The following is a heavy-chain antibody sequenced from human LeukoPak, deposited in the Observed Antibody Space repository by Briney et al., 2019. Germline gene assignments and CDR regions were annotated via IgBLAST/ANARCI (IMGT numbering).Heavy chain of an antibody. CDR1: GGSISITNYF. CDR3: AGQRAWFGEWAFES. CDR2: INYGGTT. D-gene: IGHD3-10*01. V-gene: IGHV4-39*01. Sequence: SETLSLTCTVSGGSISITNYFWGWIRQPPGKGLEWIGSINYGGTTYYNPSLKSRATISVDTSKNQFSLKLSSVTAVDTAVFYCAGQRAWFGEWAFESWGQGTLVTVSS. J-gene: IGHJ4*02.